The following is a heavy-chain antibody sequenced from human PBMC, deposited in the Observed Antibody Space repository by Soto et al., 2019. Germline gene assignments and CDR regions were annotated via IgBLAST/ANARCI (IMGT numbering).Heavy chain of an antibody. CDR1: GGSISSYY. D-gene: IGHD1-7*01. J-gene: IGHJ4*02. Sequence: SETLSLTCTVSGGSISSYYWSWIRQPPGKGLEWIGYIYYSGSTNYNPSLKSRVTISVDTSKNQFSLKLSSVTAADTAVYYCARITGTTFDYWGQGTLVTVSS. CDR3: ARITGTTFDY. CDR2: IYYSGST. V-gene: IGHV4-59*08.